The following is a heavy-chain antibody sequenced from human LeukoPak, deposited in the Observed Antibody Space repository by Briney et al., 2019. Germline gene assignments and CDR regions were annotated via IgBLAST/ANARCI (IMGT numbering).Heavy chain of an antibody. CDR3: ARDKTIVVVPAATVSGWFDP. CDR2: ISYDGSNK. Sequence: GRSLRLSCAASGFTFSSYAMHWVRQAPGKGLEWVAVISYDGSNKYYADSVRGRFTISRDNSKNTLYLQMNSLRAEDMAVYYCARDKTIVVVPAATVSGWFDPWGQGTLVTVSS. V-gene: IGHV3-30*04. CDR1: GFTFSSYA. J-gene: IGHJ5*02. D-gene: IGHD2-2*01.